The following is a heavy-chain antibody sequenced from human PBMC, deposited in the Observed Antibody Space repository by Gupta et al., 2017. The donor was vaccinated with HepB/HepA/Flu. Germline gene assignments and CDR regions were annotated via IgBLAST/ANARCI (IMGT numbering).Heavy chain of an antibody. J-gene: IGHJ4*02. Sequence: QVQLVQSGAEVMKPGASVRVSCQAAGDPFSRYYVHQVRQAPCQGLEWMGWINPNSGGTNYAQKFQGRVTMTRDTSISKAYMELSRLRSDDTAVYYCARDTRGGSSWYQIRFFDYWGQGTLVTVSS. D-gene: IGHD6-13*01. V-gene: IGHV1-2*02. CDR1: GDPFSRYY. CDR3: ARDTRGGSSWYQIRFFDY. CDR2: INPNSGGT.